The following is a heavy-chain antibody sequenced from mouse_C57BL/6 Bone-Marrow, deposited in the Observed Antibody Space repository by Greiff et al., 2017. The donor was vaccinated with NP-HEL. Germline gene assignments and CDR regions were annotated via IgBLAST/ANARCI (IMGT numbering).Heavy chain of an antibody. V-gene: IGHV1-53*01. Sequence: QVQLQQSGTELVKPGASVKLSCKASGYTFTSYWMHWVKQRPGQGLEWIGNINPSNGGTNYNEKFKSKATLTVDKSSSTAYMQLSSLRSEDSAFYYCARLIYYYGSSHWYFDVGGTGTTVTVSS. CDR1: GYTFTSYW. D-gene: IGHD1-1*01. CDR2: INPSNGGT. CDR3: ARLIYYYGSSHWYFDV. J-gene: IGHJ1*03.